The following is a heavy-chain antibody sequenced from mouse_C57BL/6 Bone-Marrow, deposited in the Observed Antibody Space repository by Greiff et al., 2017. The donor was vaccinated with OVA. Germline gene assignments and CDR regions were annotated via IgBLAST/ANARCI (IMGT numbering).Heavy chain of an antibody. D-gene: IGHD1-1*01. CDR2: ISDGGSYT. CDR1: GFTFSSYA. CDR3: ARAEAITTVVAFDY. Sequence: EVQRVESGGGLVKPGGSLKLSCAASGFTFSSYAMSWVRQTPEKRLEWVATISDGGSYTYYPDNVKGRFTISRDNAKNNLYLQMSHLKSEDTAMYYCARAEAITTVVAFDYWGQGTTLTVSS. J-gene: IGHJ2*01. V-gene: IGHV5-4*01.